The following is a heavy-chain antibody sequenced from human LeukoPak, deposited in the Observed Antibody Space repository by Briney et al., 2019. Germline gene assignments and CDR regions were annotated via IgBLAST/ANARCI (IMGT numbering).Heavy chain of an antibody. V-gene: IGHV3-30*02. J-gene: IGHJ3*02. CDR3: AKAYGVDYAFDI. CDR2: IWYDGSNK. D-gene: IGHD4-17*01. Sequence: GGSLRLSCAASGFTFSSYGMHWVRQAPGKGLEWVAVIWYDGSNKYYADSVKGRFTISRDNSKNTLYLQMNSLRAEDTAVYYCAKAYGVDYAFDIWGQGTMVTVSS. CDR1: GFTFSSYG.